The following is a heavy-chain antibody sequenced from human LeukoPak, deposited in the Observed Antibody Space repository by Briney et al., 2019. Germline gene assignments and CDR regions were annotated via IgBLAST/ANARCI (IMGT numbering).Heavy chain of an antibody. CDR1: SDPLSDYF. CDR2: IYSSGST. J-gene: IGHJ4*02. Sequence: SDTLSLTCTVSSDPLSDYFWSWIRRPAGKGLEWIGRIYSSGSTNYNPSLQGRVSMSIDTAKSQFSLHLTTVTAADTAVYYCVRDEFYNSGWFGPIFEKWGQGTLVIVSS. CDR3: VRDEFYNSGWFGPIFEK. V-gene: IGHV4-4*07. D-gene: IGHD6-13*01.